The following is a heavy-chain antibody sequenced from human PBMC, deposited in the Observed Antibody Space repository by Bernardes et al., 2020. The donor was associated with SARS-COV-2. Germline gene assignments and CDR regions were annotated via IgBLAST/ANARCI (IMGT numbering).Heavy chain of an antibody. CDR3: ARDFGGNSDY. CDR2: MNEDGSIT. D-gene: IGHD2-15*01. V-gene: IGHV3-74*01. CDR1: GFTLTSYW. Sequence: GSLRLSCAASGFTLTSYWMHWVRQAPGKGLVWVSRMNEDGSITDYADSVKGRFTISRDNAKNTLYLQMNSLRVEDTAVYYCARDFGGNSDYWGQGTLVTVSS. J-gene: IGHJ4*02.